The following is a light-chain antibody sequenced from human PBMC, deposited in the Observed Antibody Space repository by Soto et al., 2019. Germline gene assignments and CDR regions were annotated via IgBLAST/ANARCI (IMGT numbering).Light chain of an antibody. J-gene: IGKJ4*01. CDR1: QSVSSSY. V-gene: IGKV3-20*01. Sequence: EIVLTQSPGTLSLSPGERATLSCRASQSVSSSYLAWYQQKPGQAPRLLIYGASSRATGIPDRFSGSGSGTDFTLTISRLEPEDFAVYYCQQYDRSPLTFRGGTKVDSK. CDR3: QQYDRSPLT. CDR2: GAS.